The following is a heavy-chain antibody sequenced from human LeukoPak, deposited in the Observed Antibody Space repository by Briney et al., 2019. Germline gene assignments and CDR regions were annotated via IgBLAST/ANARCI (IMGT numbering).Heavy chain of an antibody. Sequence: GGSLRLSCAASGFTFSSYWMSWVRQAPGKGLEWVANIKQDGSEKYYVDSVKGRFTISRDNAKNSLYLHMNSLRAEDTAVYYCARDSYYCTSTSCVWFDHWGQGSPVTVSS. D-gene: IGHD2-2*01. J-gene: IGHJ5*02. V-gene: IGHV3-7*01. CDR2: IKQDGSEK. CDR3: ARDSYYCTSTSCVWFDH. CDR1: GFTFSSYW.